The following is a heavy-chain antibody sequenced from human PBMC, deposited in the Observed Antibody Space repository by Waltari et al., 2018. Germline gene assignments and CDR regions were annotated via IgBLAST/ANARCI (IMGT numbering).Heavy chain of an antibody. V-gene: IGHV4-4*02. Sequence: EWIGKIYQSGSTNNTPSLKSRVTISVDKSKNQFSLKLSSVTAADTAVYYCARDQITMVRGVIIRYWYFDLWGRGTLVTVSS. J-gene: IGHJ2*01. CDR2: IYQSGST. D-gene: IGHD3-10*01. CDR3: ARDQITMVRGVIIRYWYFDL.